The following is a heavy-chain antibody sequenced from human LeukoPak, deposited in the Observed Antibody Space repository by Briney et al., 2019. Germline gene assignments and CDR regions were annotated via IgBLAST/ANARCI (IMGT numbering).Heavy chain of an antibody. V-gene: IGHV1-69*01. CDR3: ARGTIFGVVIIRGVSNAFDI. Sequence: ASVKVSCKASGGTFGSYAISWVRQAPGQGLEWMGGIIPIFGTANYAQKFQGRVTITADESTSTAYMELSSLRSEDTAVYYCARGTIFGVVIIRGVSNAFDIWGQGTMVTVSS. J-gene: IGHJ3*02. CDR1: GGTFGSYA. CDR2: IIPIFGTA. D-gene: IGHD3-3*01.